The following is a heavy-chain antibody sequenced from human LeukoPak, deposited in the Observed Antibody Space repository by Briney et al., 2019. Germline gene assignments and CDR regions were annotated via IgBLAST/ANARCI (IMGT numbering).Heavy chain of an antibody. CDR3: ARDSSGWYWGFPVYYHYYYMDV. J-gene: IGHJ6*03. CDR1: GFTFSTYP. CDR2: INSDGSST. D-gene: IGHD6-19*01. V-gene: IGHV3-74*01. Sequence: PGRSLRLSCAASGFTFSTYPMHWVRQAPGKGLVWVSRINSDGSSTSYADSVKGRFTISRDNAKNTLYLQMNSLRAEDAAVYYCARDSSGWYWGFPVYYHYYYMDVWGKGTTVTVSS.